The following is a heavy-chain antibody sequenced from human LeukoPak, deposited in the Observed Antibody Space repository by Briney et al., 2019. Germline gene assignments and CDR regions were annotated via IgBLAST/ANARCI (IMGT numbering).Heavy chain of an antibody. CDR1: GYTFTSYY. D-gene: IGHD2-2*02. CDR3: ASHYCSSTSCYTFDY. Sequence: ASVKVSCKASGYTFTSYYMHWVRQAPGQGLEWMGWISAYNGNTNYAQKLQGRVTMTPDTSTSTAYMELRSLRSDDTAVYYCASHYCSSTSCYTFDYWGQGTLVTVSS. J-gene: IGHJ4*02. V-gene: IGHV1-18*04. CDR2: ISAYNGNT.